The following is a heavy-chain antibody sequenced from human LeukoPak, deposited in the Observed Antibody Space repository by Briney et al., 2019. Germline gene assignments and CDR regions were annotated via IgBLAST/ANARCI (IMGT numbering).Heavy chain of an antibody. V-gene: IGHV3-23*01. D-gene: IGHD2-8*01. CDR1: GFTFSSYA. Sequence: PGGSLRLSCAASGFTFSSYAMSWVRQAPGNGLEWVSAISGSGGSTYYADSVKGRFTISRDNSKNTLYLQMNSLRAEDTAVYYCAASPGVLYYYYGMDVWGQGTTVTVSS. CDR3: AASPGVLYYYYGMDV. CDR2: ISGSGGST. J-gene: IGHJ6*02.